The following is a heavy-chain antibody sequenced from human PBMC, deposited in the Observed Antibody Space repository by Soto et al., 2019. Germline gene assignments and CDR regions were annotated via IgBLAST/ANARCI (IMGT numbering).Heavy chain of an antibody. J-gene: IGHJ4*02. CDR1: GYRFTSYW. CDR3: ARQVVVAAAPGYVDF. V-gene: IGHV5-51*01. Sequence: PGESLKISCKGSGYRFTSYWIGWVRQMPGKGLEWMGIIYPGDSDTRYSPSFQGQVTISVDKSISTAYLQWSSLKASDTAMYYCARQVVVAAAPGYVDFWGQGTLVTVSS. D-gene: IGHD2-15*01. CDR2: IYPGDSDT.